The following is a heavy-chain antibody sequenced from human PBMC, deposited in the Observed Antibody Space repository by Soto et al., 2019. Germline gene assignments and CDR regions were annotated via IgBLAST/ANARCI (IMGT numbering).Heavy chain of an antibody. J-gene: IGHJ4*02. V-gene: IGHV4-34*02. D-gene: IGHD1-26*01. CDR1: GDSFSDYY. CDR2: INHSGNT. CDR3: ATFSIVGTVIFNH. Sequence: QVQIQQWGAGLLKPSETLSLTCGVYGDSFSDYYWAWVRQPPGKGLERIGEINHSGNTYFAPSLKSRLTMSRDTSRSHVSRHRTSVTAADTAVYYCATFSIVGTVIFNHWGQGTQVTVSS.